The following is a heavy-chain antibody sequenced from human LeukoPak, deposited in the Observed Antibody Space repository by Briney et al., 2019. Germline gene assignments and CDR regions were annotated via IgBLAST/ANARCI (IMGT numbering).Heavy chain of an antibody. CDR3: ARVGYYYDSSGYMGVAFDI. Sequence: PSGTLSLTCAVSGGSISSSNWWSWVRQPPGKGLEWIGEIYHSGSTNYNPSLKSRVTISVDKSKNQFSLKLSSVTAADTAVYYCARVGYYYDSSGYMGVAFDIWGQGTMVTVSS. J-gene: IGHJ3*02. D-gene: IGHD3-22*01. CDR2: IYHSGST. V-gene: IGHV4-4*02. CDR1: GGSISSSNW.